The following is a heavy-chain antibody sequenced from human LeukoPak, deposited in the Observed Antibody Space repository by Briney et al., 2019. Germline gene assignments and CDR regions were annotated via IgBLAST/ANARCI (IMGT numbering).Heavy chain of an antibody. D-gene: IGHD3-22*01. CDR2: ISSSGSTI. V-gene: IGHV3-48*03. CDR3: ARDLYRIVVVPHYFDY. J-gene: IGHJ4*02. CDR1: GFTFSSYE. Sequence: GGSLRLSCAASGFTFSSYEMNWVRQAPGKGLEWVSYISSSGSTIYYADSVKGRFTISRDNANNSLYLQMNSLRAEDTAVYYCARDLYRIVVVPHYFDYWGQGTLVTVSS.